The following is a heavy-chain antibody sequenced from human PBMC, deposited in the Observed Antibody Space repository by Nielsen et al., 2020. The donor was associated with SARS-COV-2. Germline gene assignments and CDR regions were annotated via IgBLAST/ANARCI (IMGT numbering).Heavy chain of an antibody. CDR2: INTTAGST. J-gene: IGHJ6*02. D-gene: IGHD3-3*01. CDR3: ARGFGVVMPPWFYYYGMDV. Sequence: ASVKVSCKASGYTFTSYYLHWVRQAPGQGLEWMGIINTTAGSTTYAQKFQGRVTMTRDTSTHTVFMELSSLRSEDTAVYYCARGFGVVMPPWFYYYGMDVWGQGTTVTVSS. CDR1: GYTFTSYY. V-gene: IGHV1-46*01.